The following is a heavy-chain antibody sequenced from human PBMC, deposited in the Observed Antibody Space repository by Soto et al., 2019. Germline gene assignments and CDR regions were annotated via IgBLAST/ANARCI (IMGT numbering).Heavy chain of an antibody. CDR1: GFTFSSYA. D-gene: IGHD6-13*01. Sequence: GGSLRLSCAASGFTFSSYAMNWVRQAPGKGLEWVSVISVIDGSTYYADSVKGRFTISRDNSKNTLNLQMNSLRAEDTAVYYCARRSSSWYFDYWGQGTLVTVSS. V-gene: IGHV3-23*01. J-gene: IGHJ4*02. CDR2: ISVIDGST. CDR3: ARRSSSWYFDY.